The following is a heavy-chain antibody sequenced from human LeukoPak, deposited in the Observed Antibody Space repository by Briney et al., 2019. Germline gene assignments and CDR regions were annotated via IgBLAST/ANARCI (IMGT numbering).Heavy chain of an antibody. CDR1: GGSISSYY. Sequence: SSETLSLTCTVSGGSISSYYWSWIRQPPGKGVEWIGYIYYSGSTNYNPSLKSRVTISVDTSKNQFSLKLSSVTAADTAVYYCARVGYSSSGNYYNDRGAFDYWGQGTLVTVSS. CDR3: ARVGYSSSGNYYNDRGAFDY. D-gene: IGHD3-10*01. CDR2: IYYSGST. V-gene: IGHV4-59*01. J-gene: IGHJ4*02.